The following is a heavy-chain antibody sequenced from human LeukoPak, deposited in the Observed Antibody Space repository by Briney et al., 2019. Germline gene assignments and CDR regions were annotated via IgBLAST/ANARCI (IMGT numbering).Heavy chain of an antibody. CDR1: GYSISSGYY. CDR3: ARESLTWLQSRTSWFDP. CDR2: IYYSGST. J-gene: IGHJ5*02. V-gene: IGHV4-38-2*02. D-gene: IGHD5-24*01. Sequence: SETLSLTCTVSGYSISSGYYWGWIRQPPGKGLEWIGYIYYSGSTNYNPSLKSRVTISVDSSKNQFSLRLSSVTAADTAVYYCARESLTWLQSRTSWFDPWGQGTLVTVSS.